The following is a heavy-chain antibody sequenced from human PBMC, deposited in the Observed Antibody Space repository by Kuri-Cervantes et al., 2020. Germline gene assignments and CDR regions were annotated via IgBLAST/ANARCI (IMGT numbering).Heavy chain of an antibody. V-gene: IGHV3-11*01. J-gene: IGHJ4*02. CDR1: GFTFTDYY. D-gene: IGHD2-21*02. CDR2: TSSQGNMF. Sequence: GGSLRLSCAASGFTFTDYYMSWIRQAPGQGLEWVAYTSSQGNMFYYVDSVRGRFTISRDNSKNTLYLQMNSLRAEDTAVYYCATTGGGDCYFCLRYWGQGTLVTVSS. CDR3: ATTGGGDCYFCLRY.